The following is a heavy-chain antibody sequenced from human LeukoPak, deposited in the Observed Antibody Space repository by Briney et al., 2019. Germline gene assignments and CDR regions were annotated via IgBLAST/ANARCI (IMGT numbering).Heavy chain of an antibody. Sequence: SETLSLTCAVYGESLSNYYWSWIRQPPGKGLEWIGEINHYGSTNYNPSLKSRITISVDTSKNQFSLKLSSVTAADTAVYYCAKDSGAGYPTYNWFDPRGQGTLVTVSS. J-gene: IGHJ5*02. CDR1: GESLSNYY. D-gene: IGHD1-26*01. CDR3: AKDSGAGYPTYNWFDP. CDR2: INHYGST. V-gene: IGHV4-34*01.